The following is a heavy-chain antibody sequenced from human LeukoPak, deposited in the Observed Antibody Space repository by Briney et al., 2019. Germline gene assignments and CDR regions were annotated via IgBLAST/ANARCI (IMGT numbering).Heavy chain of an antibody. V-gene: IGHV3-48*03. Sequence: PGGSLRLSCAASGFTFSSYEMNWVRQAPGKGLEWVSYISSGGSTIYYADSVKGRFTISRDNAKNSLYLQMNSLRAEDTAVYYCARSGGPVFSVGYSGSSPGLLHYWGQGTLVTVSS. CDR2: ISSGGSTI. J-gene: IGHJ4*02. D-gene: IGHD1-26*01. CDR1: GFTFSSYE. CDR3: ARSGGPVFSVGYSGSSPGLLHY.